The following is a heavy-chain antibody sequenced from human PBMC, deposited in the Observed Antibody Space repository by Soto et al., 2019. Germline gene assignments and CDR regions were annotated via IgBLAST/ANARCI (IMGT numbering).Heavy chain of an antibody. J-gene: IGHJ6*02. CDR3: ATAVAFDYYYGMDV. Sequence: QVQLVQSGAEVKKPGASVKVSCKASGYTFTSYDINWVRQATGQGLEWMGWMNPNSGNTGYAQKFQGRVTMTRNTXXSTAYMELSSLRSEDTAVYYCATAVAFDYYYGMDVWGQGTTVTVSS. V-gene: IGHV1-8*01. CDR1: GYTFTSYD. D-gene: IGHD6-19*01. CDR2: MNPNSGNT.